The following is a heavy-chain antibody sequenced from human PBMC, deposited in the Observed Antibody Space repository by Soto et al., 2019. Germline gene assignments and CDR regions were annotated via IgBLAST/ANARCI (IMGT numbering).Heavy chain of an antibody. CDR3: ASYCSGGSCVTMDV. J-gene: IGHJ6*02. Sequence: QVQLVQSGAEVKKPGSSVKVSCKASGGTFSSYTISWVRQAPGQGLEWMGRIIPILGIANYAQKFQGRVTITSDKVASTAYMELSCLRSEDTSVYYCASYCSGGSCVTMDVWGQRTTVTLSS. V-gene: IGHV1-69*02. D-gene: IGHD2-15*01. CDR2: IIPILGIA. CDR1: GGTFSSYT.